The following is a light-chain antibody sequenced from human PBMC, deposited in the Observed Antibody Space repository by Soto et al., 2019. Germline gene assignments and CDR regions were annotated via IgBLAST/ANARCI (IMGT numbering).Light chain of an antibody. CDR1: SSDVGGYNY. CDR2: EVN. Sequence: QSVLTQPPSASGSPGQSVAISCTGTSSDVGGYNYVSWYQQHPGKAPKLMIYEVNKRPSGVSNRFSGSKSGNTASLTISGLQAEDEADYYCSSYTSSRAYVFGIGTKLTVL. CDR3: SSYTSSRAYV. V-gene: IGLV2-14*01. J-gene: IGLJ1*01.